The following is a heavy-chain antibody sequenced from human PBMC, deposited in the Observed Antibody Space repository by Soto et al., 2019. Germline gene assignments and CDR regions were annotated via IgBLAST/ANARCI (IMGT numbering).Heavy chain of an antibody. CDR3: AHAHYDSSGTGEDYYYGMDV. D-gene: IGHD3-22*01. V-gene: IGHV2-5*02. J-gene: IGHJ6*02. Sequence: SGPTLVNPTQTLTLTCTFSGFSLSTSGVGVGWIRQPPGKALEWLALIYWDDDERYSPSLKSRLTITKDTSKNQVVLTMTNMDPVYTATYYCAHAHYDSSGTGEDYYYGMDVWGQGTTVTVSS. CDR2: IYWDDDE. CDR1: GFSLSTSGVG.